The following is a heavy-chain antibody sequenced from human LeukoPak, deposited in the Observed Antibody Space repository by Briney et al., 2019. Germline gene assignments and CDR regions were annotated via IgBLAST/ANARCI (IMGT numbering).Heavy chain of an antibody. Sequence: ETLSLTCTVSGGSISSYYWSWIRQPPGKGLEWVSVIYSGGSTYYADSVKGRFTISRDNSKNTLYLQMNSLRAEDTAVYYCARDLDYYDSSGYFYRFDYWGQGTLVTVSS. CDR2: IYSGGST. J-gene: IGHJ4*02. CDR3: ARDLDYYDSSGYFYRFDY. V-gene: IGHV3-66*01. D-gene: IGHD3-22*01. CDR1: GGSISSYY.